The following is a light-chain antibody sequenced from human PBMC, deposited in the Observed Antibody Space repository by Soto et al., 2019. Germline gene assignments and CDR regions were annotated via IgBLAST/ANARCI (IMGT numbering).Light chain of an antibody. Sequence: EIVFTQSPATLSLSPGERATLSCRASQSVSSYLAWYQQKPGQAPRLLIYGASSRATGIPDRFSGSGSGTDFTLTISRLEPEDFAVYYCQQYDSSPKTFGQGTKVDI. CDR2: GAS. V-gene: IGKV3-20*01. CDR3: QQYDSSPKT. J-gene: IGKJ1*01. CDR1: QSVSSY.